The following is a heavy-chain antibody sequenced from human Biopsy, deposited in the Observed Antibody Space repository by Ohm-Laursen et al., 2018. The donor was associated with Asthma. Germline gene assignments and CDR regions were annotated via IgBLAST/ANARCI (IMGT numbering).Heavy chain of an antibody. V-gene: IGHV4-39*07. J-gene: IGHJ4*02. Sequence: SETLSLTCTVSGGSISNSNYYWGWIRQPPGKRLEWVGSIYYSGTTFYNQSLKSRLSLSVDTSRNQFSLRLRSVTAADTAVYYCARGGSGGKVYYFDSWGLGTLVTVSS. CDR3: ARGGSGGKVYYFDS. D-gene: IGHD2-15*01. CDR1: GGSISNSNYY. CDR2: IYYSGTT.